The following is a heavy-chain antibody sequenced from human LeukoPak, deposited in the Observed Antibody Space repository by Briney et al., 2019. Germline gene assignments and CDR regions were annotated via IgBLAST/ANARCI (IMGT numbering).Heavy chain of an antibody. CDR1: GFTFSSYA. CDR3: ATAYSSSWYYFDY. Sequence: GGSLRLSCAASGFTFSSYAMSWVRQAPGKGLEWVSAISRSGGSTYYAHSVKGRFTISRDNSKNTLYLQMNSLRAEDTALYYCATAYSSSWYYFDYWGQGTLVTVSS. V-gene: IGHV3-23*01. J-gene: IGHJ4*02. D-gene: IGHD6-13*01. CDR2: ISRSGGST.